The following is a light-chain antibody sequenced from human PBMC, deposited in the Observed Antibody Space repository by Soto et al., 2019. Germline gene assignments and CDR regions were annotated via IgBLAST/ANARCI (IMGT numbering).Light chain of an antibody. Sequence: QSVLTQPVSVSESPGQSITTSCTGTSRDVGGYNYVSWYQQHPGKAPKLMIYDVSNRPSGVSNRFSGSKSGNTASLTISGLQAEDEADYYCSSYTSSSTYVFGTGTKVTVL. CDR3: SSYTSSSTYV. CDR2: DVS. V-gene: IGLV2-14*01. CDR1: SRDVGGYNY. J-gene: IGLJ1*01.